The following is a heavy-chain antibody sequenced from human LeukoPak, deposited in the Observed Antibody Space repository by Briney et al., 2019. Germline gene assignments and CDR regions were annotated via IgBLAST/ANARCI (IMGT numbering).Heavy chain of an antibody. Sequence: PGGSLRLSCAASGFTFSSYSMNWVRQAPGKGLEWVSSISSSSSYIYYADSVKGRFTISRDNAKNSLYLQMNSLRAEDTAVYYCARGDAARRPSRYWGQGTLVTVSS. CDR2: ISSSSSYI. CDR3: ARGDAARRPSRY. V-gene: IGHV3-21*01. J-gene: IGHJ4*02. D-gene: IGHD6-6*01. CDR1: GFTFSSYS.